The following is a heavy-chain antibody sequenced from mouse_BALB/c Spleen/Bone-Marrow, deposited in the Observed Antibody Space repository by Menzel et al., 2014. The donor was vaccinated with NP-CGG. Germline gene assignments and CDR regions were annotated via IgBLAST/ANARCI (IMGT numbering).Heavy chain of an antibody. Sequence: VQLQQSGADLVRPGSSVKISCKAPGYAFSSYWMNWVKQRPGQGLEWIGQIYPGDGDTNYNGKFKGKATLTADKSSSTAYMQLSSLTSEDSAVYFCARSLYYGSSYPLYAMDYWGQGTSVTVSS. CDR3: ARSLYYGSSYPLYAMDY. CDR2: IYPGDGDT. CDR1: GYAFSSYW. J-gene: IGHJ4*01. D-gene: IGHD1-1*01. V-gene: IGHV1-80*01.